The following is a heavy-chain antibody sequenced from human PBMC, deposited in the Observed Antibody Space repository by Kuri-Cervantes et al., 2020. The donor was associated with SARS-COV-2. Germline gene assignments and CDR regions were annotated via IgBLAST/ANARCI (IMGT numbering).Heavy chain of an antibody. Sequence: GESLKISCAASGFTFSTYSMTWVRQAPGKGLEWVSSISSSSSQRYYVDSVKGRFTISRDNSKNTLYLQMNSLRAEDTAVYYCAKAQTGRSPDAFDIWGQGTMVTVSS. CDR1: GFTFSTYS. D-gene: IGHD1-1*01. V-gene: IGHV3-21*04. CDR3: AKAQTGRSPDAFDI. CDR2: ISSSSSQR. J-gene: IGHJ3*02.